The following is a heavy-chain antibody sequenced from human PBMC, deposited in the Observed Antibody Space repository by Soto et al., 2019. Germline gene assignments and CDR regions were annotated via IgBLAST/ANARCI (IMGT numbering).Heavy chain of an antibody. V-gene: IGHV3-15*07. CDR3: NSYHDFWGGHTPL. CDR2: VKSKADGGTA. J-gene: IGHJ4*02. Sequence: EVQLVESGGGLVQPGGSLRLSCAASGFSITNTWMHWVRQAPGKGLEWVGRVKSKADGGTADYAAPVKGRFTVSRDDSKNTQYLQMNSRKIEDTSVYYCNSYHDFWGGHTPLWGQGTLVTVSS. D-gene: IGHD3-3*01. CDR1: GFSITNTW.